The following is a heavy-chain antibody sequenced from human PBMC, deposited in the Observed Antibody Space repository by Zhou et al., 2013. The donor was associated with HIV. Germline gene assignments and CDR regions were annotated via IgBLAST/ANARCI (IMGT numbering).Heavy chain of an antibody. CDR1: GYTFTNYD. Sequence: QVQLVQSGAEVKKPGASVTVSCKGSGYTFTNYDLNWVRQATGQGLEWMAWMNPKSGFTGYAQRFQDRVTFTRNTSINTVYMHLSSLRSEDTAVYYCARGLRVSTWHNRALYYYYYMDVWGKGTTVTVSS. J-gene: IGHJ6*03. V-gene: IGHV1-8*03. D-gene: IGHD2-2*01. CDR2: MNPKSGFT. CDR3: ARGLRVSTWHNRALYYYYYMDV.